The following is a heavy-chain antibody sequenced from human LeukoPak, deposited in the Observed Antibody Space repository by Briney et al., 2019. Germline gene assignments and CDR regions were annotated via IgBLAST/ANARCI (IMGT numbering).Heavy chain of an antibody. Sequence: GGSLRLSCAASGFTLSSYAMSWVRQAPGKGLEWVSAISGSGGSTYYADSVKGRFTISRDNSKNTLYLQMNSLRAEDTAVYYCAKGAYDFWSGYLRTNHNWFDPWGQGTLVTVSS. CDR2: ISGSGGST. CDR1: GFTLSSYA. D-gene: IGHD3-3*01. J-gene: IGHJ5*02. V-gene: IGHV3-23*01. CDR3: AKGAYDFWSGYLRTNHNWFDP.